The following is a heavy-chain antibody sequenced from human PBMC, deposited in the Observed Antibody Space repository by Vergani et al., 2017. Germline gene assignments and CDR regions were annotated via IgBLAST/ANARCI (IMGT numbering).Heavy chain of an antibody. CDR3: AKTNSNYEAMGSDIDY. D-gene: IGHD4-11*01. J-gene: IGHJ4*02. Sequence: EVQLLESGGGLGQPGGSLRLSCAASGFTFSSYAMSWVRQAPGKGLEWVSAISGSGGSTYYADSVKGRFTISRDNSKNTLYLQMNSLRAEDTAVYYCAKTNSNYEAMGSDIDYWGQGTLVTVSS. V-gene: IGHV3-23*01. CDR2: ISGSGGST. CDR1: GFTFSSYA.